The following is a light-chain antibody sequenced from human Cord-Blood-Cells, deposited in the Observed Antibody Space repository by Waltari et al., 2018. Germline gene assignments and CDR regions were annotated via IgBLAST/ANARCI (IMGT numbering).Light chain of an antibody. Sequence: QSALTQPASVSGSPGQSITISCTGTSSDGGGYNYVSWYQQHPGKAPKLMIYDVSNRPSGVSNRFSGSKSGNTASLTISVLQAEDEADYYCSSYTSSSTLVFGGGTKLTVL. J-gene: IGLJ2*01. CDR3: SSYTSSSTLV. CDR2: DVS. CDR1: SSDGGGYNY. V-gene: IGLV2-14*01.